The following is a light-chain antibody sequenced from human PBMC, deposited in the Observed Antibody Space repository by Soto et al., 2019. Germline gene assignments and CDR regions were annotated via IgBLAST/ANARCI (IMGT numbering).Light chain of an antibody. CDR1: SSDVGGYNY. Sequence: QSARTQPASVSGAPRQSITISCTGTSSDVGGYNYVSWYQQHPGKAPKLMIYDVSNRPSGVSNRFSGSKSGNTASLTISGLQAEDEADYYCSSYTSSSTLCVFGPGTKVTVL. J-gene: IGLJ1*01. CDR2: DVS. CDR3: SSYTSSSTLCV. V-gene: IGLV2-14*01.